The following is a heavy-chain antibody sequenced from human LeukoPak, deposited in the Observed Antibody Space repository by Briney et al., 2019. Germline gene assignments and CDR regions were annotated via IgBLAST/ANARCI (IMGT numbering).Heavy chain of an antibody. CDR3: AKEFSSLTFFDY. V-gene: IGHV3-30*04. CDR2: ISSDGNNK. Sequence: PGGSLRLSCAASRFTFRNYAMHWVRQAPGKGLEWVAFISSDGNNKAYADSVKGRFSISRGNSKNSTYLQMNSLRAADTAVYYCAKEFSSLTFFDYWGQGTLVAVCS. D-gene: IGHD3-9*01. J-gene: IGHJ4*02. CDR1: RFTFRNYA.